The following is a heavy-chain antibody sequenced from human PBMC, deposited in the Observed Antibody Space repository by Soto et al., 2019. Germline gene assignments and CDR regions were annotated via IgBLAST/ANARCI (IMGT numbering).Heavy chain of an antibody. Sequence: QVQVVQSGAEVKKPESSVKVSCKPSGGTFNTYTVNWVRLAPGHGLEWMGRFIPILDMANYAQKFQDRVTITAHRSTFPAYMELNSPTSDDTAVYYCAITYCHDYSCPRDFDFWGPGTRVTVSS. J-gene: IGHJ4*02. CDR3: AITYCHDYSCPRDFDF. CDR2: FIPILDMA. CDR1: GGTFNTYT. D-gene: IGHD2-21*01. V-gene: IGHV1-69*02.